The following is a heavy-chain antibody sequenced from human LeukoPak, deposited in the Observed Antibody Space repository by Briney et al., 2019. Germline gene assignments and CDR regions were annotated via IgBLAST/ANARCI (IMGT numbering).Heavy chain of an antibody. D-gene: IGHD3-10*01. CDR1: GYTFTGYY. V-gene: IGHV1-2*02. CDR3: ARDSYYGSGSYYSPDAFDI. CDR2: INPNSGGT. Sequence: ASVKVSCKASGYTFTGYYMHWVRQAPGQGLEWMGWINPNSGGTNYAQKFQGRVTMTRDTSISTAYMELSRLRSDDTAVYYCARDSYYGSGSYYSPDAFDIWGQGTMVTVSS. J-gene: IGHJ3*02.